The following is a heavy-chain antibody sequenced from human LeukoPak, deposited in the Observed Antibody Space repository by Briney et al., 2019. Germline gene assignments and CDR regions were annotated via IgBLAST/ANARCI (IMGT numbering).Heavy chain of an antibody. CDR1: GGTFSSYV. CDR2: IIPMFGTT. Sequence: SVKVSCKASGGTFSSYVISWVRQAPGQGLEWMGGIIPMFGTTNYAEKFQGRVTVTTDESTSTAYMELSSLTSGDTAVYFCASRVAALGDYYYFYMDVWGTGTTVTVSS. CDR3: ASRVAALGDYYYFYMDV. D-gene: IGHD6-25*01. V-gene: IGHV1-69*05. J-gene: IGHJ6*03.